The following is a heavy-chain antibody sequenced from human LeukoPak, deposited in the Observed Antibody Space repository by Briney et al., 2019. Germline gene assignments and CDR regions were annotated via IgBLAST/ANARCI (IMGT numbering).Heavy chain of an antibody. CDR3: AKDKMDIGSDAFDI. V-gene: IGHV4-4*07. CDR1: GGSISSYS. J-gene: IGHJ3*02. CDR2: IYTSGTT. Sequence: SETLSLTCTVSGGSISSYSWSWIRQPAGKGLEWIGRIYTSGTTNDNPSLKSRVTISVDKSKNQLSLELGSVTAADTAVYYCAKDKMDIGSDAFDIWGQGTMLTVSS. D-gene: IGHD1-14*01.